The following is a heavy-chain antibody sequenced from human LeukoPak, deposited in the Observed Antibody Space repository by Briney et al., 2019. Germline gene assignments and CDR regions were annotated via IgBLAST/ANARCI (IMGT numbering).Heavy chain of an antibody. CDR1: GFTVSNTF. V-gene: IGHV3-53*01. J-gene: IGHJ4*02. CDR2: IYGGGNT. CDR3: MRNSAF. Sequence: PGGSLRLSCAVSGFTVSNTFMNWVRQTPGKGLEWVSVIYGGGNTYYADSVKGRFTISRDNSKKTVFLQMNSLRAEDTAVYYCMRNSAFGARGTLFTV. D-gene: IGHD3-10*01.